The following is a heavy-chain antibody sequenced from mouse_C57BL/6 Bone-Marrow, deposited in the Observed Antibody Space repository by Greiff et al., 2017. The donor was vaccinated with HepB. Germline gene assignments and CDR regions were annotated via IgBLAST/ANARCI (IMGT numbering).Heavy chain of an antibody. V-gene: IGHV3-6*01. J-gene: IGHJ4*01. CDR2: ISYDGSN. CDR1: GYSITSGYY. Sequence: DVQLQESGPGLVKPSQSLSLTCSVTGYSITSGYYWNWIRQFPGNKLEWMGYISYDGSNNYNPSLKNRISITRDTSKNQFFLKLNSVTTEDTATYYCATLYYGYDEGYAMDYWGQGTSVTVSS. CDR3: ATLYYGYDEGYAMDY. D-gene: IGHD2-2*01.